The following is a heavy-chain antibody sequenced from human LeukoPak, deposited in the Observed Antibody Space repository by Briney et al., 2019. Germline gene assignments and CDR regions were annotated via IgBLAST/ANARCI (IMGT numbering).Heavy chain of an antibody. D-gene: IGHD3-10*01. CDR3: ARGSKVLWFGEPLDY. Sequence: PSETLSLTCSVSGDSISNYYWSWIRQPPGKGLEWIGFVFYSGSTNYNPSLKSRVTISVDTSKNQFSLKLSSVTAADTAVYYCARGSKVLWFGEPLDYWGQGTLVTVSS. CDR1: GDSISNYY. J-gene: IGHJ4*02. V-gene: IGHV4-59*01. CDR2: VFYSGST.